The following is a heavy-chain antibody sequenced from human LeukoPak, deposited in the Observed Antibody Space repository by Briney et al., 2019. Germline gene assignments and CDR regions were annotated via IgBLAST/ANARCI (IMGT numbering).Heavy chain of an antibody. V-gene: IGHV4-34*01. J-gene: IGHJ2*01. D-gene: IGHD3-10*01. CDR3: ARGLLLWFGEPPGFDL. Sequence: SETLSLTCAVYGGSFSGYYWNWIRQPPGKGLESIGEINHSGSINYNPSLKSRVTISVDTSMNQFSLKLSSVTAADTAVYYCARGLLLWFGEPPGFDLWGRGTLVTVSS. CDR2: INHSGSI. CDR1: GGSFSGYY.